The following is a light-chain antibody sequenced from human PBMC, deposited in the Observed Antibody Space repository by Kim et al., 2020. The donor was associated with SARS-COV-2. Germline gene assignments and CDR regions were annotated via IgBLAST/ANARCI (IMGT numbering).Light chain of an antibody. V-gene: IGKV1-5*01. J-gene: IGKJ2*01. CDR3: HQYDSFWYT. CDR1: QNIKIW. Sequence: AYLGDRVITTRLASQNIKIWLAWYHQKPGKAPKLLIYNGYTLESGVPSRVRGSGSGTEYTLTICGLQTDDFATYFCHQYDSFWYTFGPGTKVDI. CDR2: NGY.